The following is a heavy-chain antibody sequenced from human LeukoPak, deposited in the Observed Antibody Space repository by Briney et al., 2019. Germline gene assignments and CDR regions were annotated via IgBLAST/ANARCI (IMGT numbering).Heavy chain of an antibody. J-gene: IGHJ4*02. V-gene: IGHV1-3*01. CDR1: GYTFTSYA. CDR2: INAGNSNT. D-gene: IGHD3-10*01. CDR3: ASGSGTYLDY. Sequence: ASVKVSCKASGYTFTSYAMHWVRQAPGQRLEWMGWINAGNSNTKYSQKFQGRVTITRDTSASTAYMELSSLRSEDTAVYYCASGSGTYLDYWGQGTLVTVSS.